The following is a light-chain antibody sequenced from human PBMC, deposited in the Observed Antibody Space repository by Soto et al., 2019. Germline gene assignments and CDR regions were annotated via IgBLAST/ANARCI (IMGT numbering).Light chain of an antibody. J-gene: IGKJ1*01. CDR1: QSVSNY. CDR3: QQYGHSPWT. V-gene: IGKV3-20*01. Sequence: EVVMTQSPGTLSVSPGERATLSCRASQSVSNYLAWYQQKPGQAPRLLIYDASSRATGIPDRFSGGGSGTDFTPTISRLEPKDFAVYYCQQYGHSPWTFGQGTKVDIK. CDR2: DAS.